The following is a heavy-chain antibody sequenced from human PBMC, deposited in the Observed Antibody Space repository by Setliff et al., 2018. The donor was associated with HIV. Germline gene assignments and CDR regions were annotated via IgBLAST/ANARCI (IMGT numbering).Heavy chain of an antibody. J-gene: IGHJ6*03. CDR1: GYTFTSYA. Sequence: ASVKVSCKASGYTFTSYAIHWVRQAPGQRLEWMGWITVGDGNTKYSQNFQGRVTFTRDTFASTAYMELSSLRSEDTAVYYCARSLERQWMVPYYMDVWGKGTTVTVSS. CDR2: ITVGDGNT. D-gene: IGHD6-19*01. V-gene: IGHV1-3*01. CDR3: ARSLERQWMVPYYMDV.